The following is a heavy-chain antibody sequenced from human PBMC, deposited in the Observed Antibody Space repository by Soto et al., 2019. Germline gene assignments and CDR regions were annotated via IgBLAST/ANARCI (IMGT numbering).Heavy chain of an antibody. J-gene: IGHJ5*02. CDR3: ARVIAATLFHWFDP. Sequence: PSETLSLTCTVSGGSISSYYWSWIRQPPGKGLEWIGYIYYSGSTNYNPSLKSRVTISVDTSKNQFSLKLSSVTAADTAVYYCARVIAATLFHWFDPWGQGTLVTVSS. V-gene: IGHV4-59*08. CDR2: IYYSGST. CDR1: GGSISSYY. D-gene: IGHD2-15*01.